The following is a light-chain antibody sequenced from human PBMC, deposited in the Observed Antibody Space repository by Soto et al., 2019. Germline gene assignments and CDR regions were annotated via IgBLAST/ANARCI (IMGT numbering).Light chain of an antibody. Sequence: DIQMTQSPSSLSASVGDRVTITCRASQDISNYLAWYQQKPGKVPKILIYAASTLQSGVPSRFSGSGSGTDFTLTISSLQPEDVATYFCQKYNSATVTFGGGTKVEIK. CDR3: QKYNSATVT. J-gene: IGKJ4*01. CDR2: AAS. V-gene: IGKV1-27*01. CDR1: QDISNY.